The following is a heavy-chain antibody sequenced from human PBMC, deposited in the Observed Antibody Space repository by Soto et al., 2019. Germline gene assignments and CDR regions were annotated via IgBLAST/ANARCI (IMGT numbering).Heavy chain of an antibody. Sequence: EVQVVESGGGLVKPGGSLRLSCAASGFSFSTYSMNWVRQTPGKGLEWVSSVSSSSTYIYYADSVNGRFTISRDNARNSLFLQMISLRVEDTAVYYCAGEPMYYYGLDVWGQGTTVTVSS. J-gene: IGHJ6*02. V-gene: IGHV3-21*01. CDR3: AGEPMYYYGLDV. CDR1: GFSFSTYS. CDR2: VSSSSTYI. D-gene: IGHD3-10*01.